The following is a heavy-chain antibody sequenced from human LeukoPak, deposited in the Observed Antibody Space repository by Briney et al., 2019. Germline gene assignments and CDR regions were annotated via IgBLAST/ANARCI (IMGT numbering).Heavy chain of an antibody. CDR1: GGSISSSSYY. CDR3: ARHTYDILTGPTNWYFDL. Sequence: SETLSLTCTVSGGSISSSSYYWGWIRQPPGKGLEWIGSIYYSGSTYYNPSLKSRVTISVDTSKNQFSLKLSSVTAADTAVYYCARHTYDILTGPTNWYFDLWGRGTLVTVSS. CDR2: IYYSGST. V-gene: IGHV4-39*01. D-gene: IGHD3-9*01. J-gene: IGHJ2*01.